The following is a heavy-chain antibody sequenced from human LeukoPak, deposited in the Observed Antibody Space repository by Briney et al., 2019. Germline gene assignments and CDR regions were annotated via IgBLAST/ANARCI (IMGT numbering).Heavy chain of an antibody. CDR3: ARDLSDHLECPGN. CDR2: INAMSGVT. J-gene: IGHJ4*02. CDR1: RYTFTPSF. Sequence: ASVKISCTASRYTFTPSFIHWGRQAPGHGLEWGGWINAMSGVTHLVQKFQGRVTMTRDTYTSTAYMELSSVTSEDTAVYFRARDLSDHLECPGNWGQGTLVSVS. D-gene: IGHD1-26*01. V-gene: IGHV1-2*02.